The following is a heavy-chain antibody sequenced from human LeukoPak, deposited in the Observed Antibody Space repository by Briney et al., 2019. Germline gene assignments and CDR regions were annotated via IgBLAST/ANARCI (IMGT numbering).Heavy chain of an antibody. Sequence: SETLSLTCTVSGYSISSGYYWGWIRQPPGKGLEWIGSIYHSGSTYYNPSLKSRVTISVDTSKNQFSLKLSSVTAADTAVYYCARVGYYYDSNGPAPYWGQGTLVTVSS. CDR1: GYSISSGYY. D-gene: IGHD3-22*01. V-gene: IGHV4-38-2*02. CDR2: IYHSGST. CDR3: ARVGYYYDSNGPAPY. J-gene: IGHJ4*02.